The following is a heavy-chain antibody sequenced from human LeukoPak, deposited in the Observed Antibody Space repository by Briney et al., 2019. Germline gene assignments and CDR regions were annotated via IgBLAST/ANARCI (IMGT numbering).Heavy chain of an antibody. CDR1: GFTFNSYG. CDR3: AKGRFPGSSSSFLYYFDS. J-gene: IGHJ4*02. Sequence: GGSLRLSCAASGFTFNSYGMHWVRQAPGKGLEWVAFIRYDGSNKYYADSVKGRFTISRDNSKNTLYLQMNSLRAEDTAVYYCAKGRFPGSSSSFLYYFDSWGQGTLVTVSS. D-gene: IGHD6-6*01. V-gene: IGHV3-30*02. CDR2: IRYDGSNK.